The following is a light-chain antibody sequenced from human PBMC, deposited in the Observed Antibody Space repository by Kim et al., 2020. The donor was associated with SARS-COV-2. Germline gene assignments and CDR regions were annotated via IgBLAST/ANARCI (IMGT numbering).Light chain of an antibody. Sequence: ASVKLTCTLSSGHSSNAIAWHQQQPEKGHRFLMKLNSDGSHTKGDGIPDRFSGSSSGAERYLTISSLQSDDEADYYCQTWGTGIWLFGGGTKLTVL. CDR3: QTWGTGIWL. CDR1: SGHSSNA. J-gene: IGLJ3*02. V-gene: IGLV4-69*02. CDR2: LNSDGSH.